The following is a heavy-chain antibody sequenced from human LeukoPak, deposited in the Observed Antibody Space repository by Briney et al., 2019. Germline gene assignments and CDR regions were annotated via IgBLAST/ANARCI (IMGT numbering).Heavy chain of an antibody. V-gene: IGHV3-33*01. CDR3: ARELPPVGNYRFDH. J-gene: IGHJ5*02. CDR2: IWYDGSNK. CDR1: GLTFSNYG. Sequence: PGGSLRLSCAASGLTFSNYGMHWVRQAPRKGLGWVAVIWYDGSNKYCADSVKGRFTISRDNSKNTLYLQINSLRAEDTAMYYCARELPPVGNYRFDHWGQGNLVTVSS. D-gene: IGHD1-7*01.